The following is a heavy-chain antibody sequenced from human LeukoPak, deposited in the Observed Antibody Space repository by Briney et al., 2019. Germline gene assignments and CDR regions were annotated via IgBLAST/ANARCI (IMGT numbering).Heavy chain of an antibody. J-gene: IGHJ4*02. CDR3: AKDGEWGQFDN. Sequence: HTGGSLRLSCVASGFIFSNHGMNWVRQAPGKGLEWVSGLTSRSSTYYADAVKGRFTISRDNSKNTMYLQMNSLRVEDTAVYYCAKDGEWGQFDNWGQGTLVTVSS. CDR1: GFIFSNHG. V-gene: IGHV3-23*01. CDR2: LTSRSST. D-gene: IGHD3-10*01.